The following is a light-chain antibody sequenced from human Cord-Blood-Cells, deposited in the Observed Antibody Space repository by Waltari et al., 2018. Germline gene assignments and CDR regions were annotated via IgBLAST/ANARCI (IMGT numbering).Light chain of an antibody. CDR1: QDISND. Sequence: DIQMTQSPSSLSASVGDRDTITCQASQDISNDLNWYQQNTGKAPKLLFYDASNLETGVPSRFSGSGSGTDFTFTISSLQPEDIATYYCQQYDNLPYTFGQGTKLEIK. CDR3: QQYDNLPYT. V-gene: IGKV1-33*01. CDR2: DAS. J-gene: IGKJ2*01.